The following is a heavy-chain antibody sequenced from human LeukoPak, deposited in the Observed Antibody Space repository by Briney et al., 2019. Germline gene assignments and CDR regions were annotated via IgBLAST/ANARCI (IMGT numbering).Heavy chain of an antibody. CDR1: GGSISSSNS. V-gene: IGHV4-4*02. Sequence: SETLSLTCAVSGGSISSSNSWSWVRQPPGKGLEWIGEIYHSGSTNYNPSLKSRVTISVDKSKNQFSLKLSSVTAADTAVYYCARVISSGYYSSASGWFDPWGQGTLVTVSS. CDR2: IYHSGST. D-gene: IGHD3-22*01. J-gene: IGHJ5*02. CDR3: ARVISSGYYSSASGWFDP.